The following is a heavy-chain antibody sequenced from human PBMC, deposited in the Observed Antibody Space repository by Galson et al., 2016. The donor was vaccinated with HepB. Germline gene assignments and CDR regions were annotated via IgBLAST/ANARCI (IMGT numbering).Heavy chain of an antibody. D-gene: IGHD1-26*01. Sequence: SLRLSCAASGFTFSTYSMDWVRQAPGKGLEWISYISTSSSTTHYADSVKGRFTISRDNAKNSLYLQMNSLRDEDTAVYYCARGERGSYNSGYFDYWGQGNLVTVSS. J-gene: IGHJ4*02. CDR2: ISTSSSTT. CDR1: GFTFSTYS. V-gene: IGHV3-48*02. CDR3: ARGERGSYNSGYFDY.